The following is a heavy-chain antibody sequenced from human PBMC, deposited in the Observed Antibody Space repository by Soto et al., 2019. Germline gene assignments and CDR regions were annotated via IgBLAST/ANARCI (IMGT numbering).Heavy chain of an antibody. CDR2: ISYDGSNK. Sequence: GGSLRLSCAASGFTFSSYGMHWVRQAPGKGLEWVAVISYDGSNKYYAYSVKGRFTISRDNSKNTLYLQMNSLRAEDTAVYYWEKIGTYYDFWSGYDKFDIWGQGTMVTVSS. J-gene: IGHJ3*02. CDR3: EKIGTYYDFWSGYDKFDI. V-gene: IGHV3-30*18. CDR1: GFTFSSYG. D-gene: IGHD3-3*01.